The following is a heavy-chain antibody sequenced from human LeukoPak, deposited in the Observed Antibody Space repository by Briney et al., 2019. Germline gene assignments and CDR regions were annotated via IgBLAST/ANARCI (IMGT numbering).Heavy chain of an antibody. CDR1: GFTFSSYS. J-gene: IGHJ3*02. CDR2: ISSSSYI. Sequence: GGSLRLSCAASGFTFSSYSMNWVRQAPGKGLEWVSSISSSSYIYYADSVKGRFTISRDNAKNSLYLQMNSLRAEDTAVYYCARDSVRGVRGVIIKPQGAFDIWGQGTMVTVSS. D-gene: IGHD3-10*01. CDR3: ARDSVRGVRGVIIKPQGAFDI. V-gene: IGHV3-21*01.